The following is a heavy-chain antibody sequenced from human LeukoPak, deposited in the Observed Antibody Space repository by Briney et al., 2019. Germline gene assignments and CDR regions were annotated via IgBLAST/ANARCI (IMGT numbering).Heavy chain of an antibody. V-gene: IGHV1-2*06. CDR1: GYTFTAFY. D-gene: IGHD5-18*01. CDR3: ARGRGHSYKYYFDY. J-gene: IGHJ4*02. CDR2: INPNSGGT. Sequence: GASVKVSCKASGYTFTAFYMHWVRQAPGQGLEWMGRINPNSGGTKYAQKFQGRVTMTRDTSISTAYMELTRLRSDDTAVYYCARGRGHSYKYYFDYWGQGTLVTVSS.